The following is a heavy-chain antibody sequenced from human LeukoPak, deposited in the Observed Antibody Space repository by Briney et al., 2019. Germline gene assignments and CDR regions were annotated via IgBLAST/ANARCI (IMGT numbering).Heavy chain of an antibody. CDR2: INSDGSST. J-gene: IGHJ2*01. CDR3: ARDGRSPYYWFFDL. Sequence: GGSLRLSCAASGFTFINYWMHWVRQAQGKGLVWVSRINSDGSSTTYADSVKGRFTISRDNAKNTLYLQMNSLRPEDTAVYYCARDGRSPYYWFFDLWGRGTLVTVSS. CDR1: GFTFINYW. V-gene: IGHV3-74*03.